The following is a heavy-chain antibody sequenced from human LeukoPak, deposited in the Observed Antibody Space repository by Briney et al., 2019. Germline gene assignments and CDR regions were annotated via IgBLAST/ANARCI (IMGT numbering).Heavy chain of an antibody. V-gene: IGHV1-46*01. CDR3: ARASIVGATHSDY. D-gene: IGHD1-26*01. CDR2: INPSGGST. CDR1: GYTFTSYY. J-gene: IGHJ4*02. Sequence: ASVKVSCKASGYTFTSYYIHWVRQAPRQGLEWMGTINPSGGSTNYAQKFQGRVTMTRDTSTSTVYMELSSLRSEDTAVYYCARASIVGATHSDYWGQGTLVTVSS.